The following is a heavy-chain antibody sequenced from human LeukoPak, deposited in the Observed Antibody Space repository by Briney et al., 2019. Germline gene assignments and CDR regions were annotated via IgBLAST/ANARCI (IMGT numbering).Heavy chain of an antibody. Sequence: ASVKVSCKASGYTFTSYCIHWVRQAPGLGLEWMGVVNPDSVSTTYTQKLQGRVTMTRDTSTKTVYMELNSLESEDTAVYYCARSNYGDYPGDYWGQGTLVSVSS. D-gene: IGHD4-17*01. CDR1: GYTFTSYC. J-gene: IGHJ4*02. CDR2: VNPDSVST. CDR3: ARSNYGDYPGDY. V-gene: IGHV1-46*04.